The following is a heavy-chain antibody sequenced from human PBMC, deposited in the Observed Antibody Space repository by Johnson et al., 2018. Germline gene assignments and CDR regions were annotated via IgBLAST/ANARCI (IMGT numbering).Heavy chain of an antibody. D-gene: IGHD3-3*02. J-gene: IGHJ3*02. Sequence: VQLGEAGGGLVEPGGSLRLSCAASGFTFSSYSMNWVRQAPGKGLEWVSYISSSSSTIYYADTVKGRFTISRNNAKNSLDLQMNSLRDEDTAVYYCARIGIEALIWGQGTMVTVSS. CDR3: ARIGIEALI. V-gene: IGHV3-48*02. CDR2: ISSSSSTI. CDR1: GFTFSSYS.